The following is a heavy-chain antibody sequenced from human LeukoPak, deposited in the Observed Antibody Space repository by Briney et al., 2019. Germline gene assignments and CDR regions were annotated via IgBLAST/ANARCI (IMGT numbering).Heavy chain of an antibody. CDR2: IYYSGTT. V-gene: IGHV4-59*08. D-gene: IGHD6-13*01. J-gene: IGHJ4*02. CDR3: ARLGMTAAHFDY. Sequence: SETLSLTCTVSGGSISSHYWSWIRRPPGKGLEWIGYIYYSGTTNYNPSLKSRLTISVDTSKNQFSLKLSSVTAADTAVYYCARLGMTAAHFDYWGQGTLVTVSS. CDR1: GGSISSHY.